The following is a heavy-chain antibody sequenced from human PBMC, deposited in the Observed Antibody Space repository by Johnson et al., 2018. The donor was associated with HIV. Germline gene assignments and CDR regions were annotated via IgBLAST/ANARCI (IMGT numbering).Heavy chain of an antibody. D-gene: IGHD2-21*01. V-gene: IGHV3-74*02. CDR1: GFTISTFW. CDR2: ICGDGSSS. CDR3: ARVQAAGVVRPFDI. J-gene: IGHJ3*02. Sequence: VLLVESGGGLVQPGGSLRLSCEVSGFTISTFWMHWVRQVPGKGLMWVSRICGDGSSSSSADSVQGRFTISRDNAKNTLYLQMNSLRAEDTAVYYCARVQAAGVVRPFDIWGQGTMVTVSS.